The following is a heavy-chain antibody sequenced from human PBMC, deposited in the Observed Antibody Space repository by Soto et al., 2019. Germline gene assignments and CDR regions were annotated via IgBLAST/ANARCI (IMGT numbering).Heavy chain of an antibody. CDR1: GFTFEDYG. D-gene: IGHD1-26*01. CDR3: ARSDKCGSSASYTVFDY. CDR2: IDWNGGST. J-gene: IGHJ4*02. V-gene: IGHV3-20*04. Sequence: EVQLVESGGGVVRPGGSLRLSWAASGFTFEDYGMRWVRQAPGKGLEWVSGIDWNGGSTFYAYSVKGRFTISRDNAKNSLYLQMNSLRAEDTALYSCARSDKCGSSASYTVFDYWGQGILVTVSS.